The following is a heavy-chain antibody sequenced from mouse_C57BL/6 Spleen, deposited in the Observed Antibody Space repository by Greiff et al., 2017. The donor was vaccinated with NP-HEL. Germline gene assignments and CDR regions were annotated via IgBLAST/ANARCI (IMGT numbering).Heavy chain of an antibody. Sequence: EVKLQESGPGLVKPSQSLSLTCSVTGYSITSGYYWNWLRQFPGNKLEWMGYISYDGSNNYNPSLKNRISITRDTSKNQFFLKLNSVTTEDTATYYCARESYYYGSSPFDYWGQGTTLTVSS. CDR1: GYSITSGYY. CDR2: ISYDGSN. D-gene: IGHD1-1*01. J-gene: IGHJ2*01. CDR3: ARESYYYGSSPFDY. V-gene: IGHV3-6*01.